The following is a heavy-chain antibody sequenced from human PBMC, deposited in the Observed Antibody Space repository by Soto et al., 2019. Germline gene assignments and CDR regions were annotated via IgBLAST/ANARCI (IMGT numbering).Heavy chain of an antibody. Sequence: ASETLSLTCAVYGGSFSGYYWSWIRQPPGKGLEWIGEINHSGSTNYNPSLKSRVTISVDTSKNQFSLKLSSVTAADTAVYYCARGLDRVVIPYYYYYYGMDVWGQGTTVTLSS. J-gene: IGHJ6*02. CDR2: INHSGST. V-gene: IGHV4-34*01. CDR3: ARGLDRVVIPYYYYYYGMDV. CDR1: GGSFSGYY. D-gene: IGHD3-22*01.